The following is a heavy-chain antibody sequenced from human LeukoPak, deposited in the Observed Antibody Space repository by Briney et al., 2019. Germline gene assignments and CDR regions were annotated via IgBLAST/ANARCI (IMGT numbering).Heavy chain of an antibody. CDR1: GGSFSGYY. CDR2: INPSGST. Sequence: SETLSLTCTVFGGSFSGYYWSWIRQPPDKGLEWIGEINPSGSTNYNPSLKTRVTISTDTSRNHFSLNLNSVTAADTGVYYCVRGSRVYCGGDCYYYWGQGTLVTVSS. V-gene: IGHV4-34*01. D-gene: IGHD2-21*02. CDR3: VRGSRVYCGGDCYYY. J-gene: IGHJ4*02.